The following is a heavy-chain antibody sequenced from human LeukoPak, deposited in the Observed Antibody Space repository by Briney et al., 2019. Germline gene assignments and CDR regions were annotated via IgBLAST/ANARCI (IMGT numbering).Heavy chain of an antibody. CDR2: IWYDGSNK. J-gene: IGHJ4*02. Sequence: GRSLRLSCAASGFTFSIYGMHGVRQAPGKGLEWVVVIWYDGSNKYYADSVKGRFTISRDNSKNTLYLQMNSLRAEDTAVYYCARDGAPSWGGSGWTGFHYWGQGTLVTVSS. D-gene: IGHD6-19*01. CDR3: ARDGAPSWGGSGWTGFHY. CDR1: GFTFSIYG. V-gene: IGHV3-33*01.